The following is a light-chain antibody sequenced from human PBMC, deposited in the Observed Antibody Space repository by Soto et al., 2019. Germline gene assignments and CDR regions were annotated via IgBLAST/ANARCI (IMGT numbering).Light chain of an antibody. CDR1: SSDVGGYNY. V-gene: IGLV2-14*03. Sequence: QSALTQPASVSGSPGQSLTISCTGTSSDVGGYNYVSWYQQHPGKATKLMIYDVSDRPSGVSNRFSGSKSGNTASLTISGLQAEDEADYYCRSYTTRSTVVFGGGTKLTVL. CDR2: DVS. J-gene: IGLJ2*01. CDR3: RSYTTRSTVV.